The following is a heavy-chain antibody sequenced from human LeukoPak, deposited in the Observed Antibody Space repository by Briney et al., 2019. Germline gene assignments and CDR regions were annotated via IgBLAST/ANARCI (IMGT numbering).Heavy chain of an antibody. J-gene: IGHJ4*02. Sequence: PSETLSLTCTVSGGSVSSYYWSWIRQPPGKGLEWIGYIYYSGSTNYNPSLKSRVTISVDTSMNQFSLKLSSVTAADTAVYYCARKVYSSSWAFDYWGQGTLVTVSS. D-gene: IGHD6-13*01. V-gene: IGHV4-59*02. CDR2: IYYSGST. CDR3: ARKVYSSSWAFDY. CDR1: GGSVSSYY.